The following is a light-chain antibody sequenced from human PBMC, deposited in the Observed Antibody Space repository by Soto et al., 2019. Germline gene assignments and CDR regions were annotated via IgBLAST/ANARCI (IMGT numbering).Light chain of an antibody. CDR3: AAWDDSLSGVV. J-gene: IGLJ3*02. V-gene: IGLV1-47*03. CDR1: ISNLGSNF. Sequence: QSVLTQPPSASGTPGQTVTISCSGSISNLGSNFVFWYQQLPGAAPKLLISRNNQQPSGVPDRFSGSKSGTSASLAISGLWSEDEADYHCAAWDDSLSGVVFGGGTKLTVL. CDR2: RNN.